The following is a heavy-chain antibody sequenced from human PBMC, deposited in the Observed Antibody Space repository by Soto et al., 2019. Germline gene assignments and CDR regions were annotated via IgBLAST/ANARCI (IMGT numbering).Heavy chain of an antibody. CDR2: IIPIFGTA. CDR1: GGTFSSYA. Sequence: SVKVSCKASGGTFSSYAISWVRQAPGQGLEWRGGIIPIFGTANYAQQFQGRVTITADKSTSTAYMELSSLRSEDTAVYYCARTVSSSPPYYYYYGMDVWGQGTTVTVSS. CDR3: ARTVSSSPPYYYYYGMDV. D-gene: IGHD6-6*01. J-gene: IGHJ6*02. V-gene: IGHV1-69*06.